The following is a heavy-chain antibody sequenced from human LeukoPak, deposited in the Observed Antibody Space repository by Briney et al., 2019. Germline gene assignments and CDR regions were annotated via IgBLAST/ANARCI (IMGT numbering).Heavy chain of an antibody. CDR1: GYTFTSYG. Sequence: ASVKVSFKASGYTFTSYGISWVRQAPGQGLEWMGWISAYNGNTNYAQKLQGRVTMTTDTSTSTANMELRSLRSDDTAVYYCARVLSTIFGVVIDHAFDIWGQGTTVTVSS. CDR2: ISAYNGNT. D-gene: IGHD3-3*01. V-gene: IGHV1-18*01. CDR3: ARVLSTIFGVVIDHAFDI. J-gene: IGHJ3*02.